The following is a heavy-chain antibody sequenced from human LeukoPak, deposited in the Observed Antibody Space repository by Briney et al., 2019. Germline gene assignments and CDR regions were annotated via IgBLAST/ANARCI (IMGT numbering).Heavy chain of an antibody. D-gene: IGHD5-18*01. CDR2: IYYSGST. J-gene: IGHJ4*02. CDR1: GGSISSGGYS. V-gene: IGHV4-30-2*03. Sequence: SQTLSLTCAVSGGSISSGGYSWSWIRQPPGKGLEWIGSIYYSGSTYYNPSLKSRVTISVDTSKNQFSLKLSSVTAADTAVYYCATQIGYSYGSDFDYWGQGTLVTVSS. CDR3: ATQIGYSYGSDFDY.